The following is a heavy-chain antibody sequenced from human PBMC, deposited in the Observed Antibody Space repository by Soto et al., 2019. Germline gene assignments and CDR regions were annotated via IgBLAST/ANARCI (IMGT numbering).Heavy chain of an antibody. CDR1: GYTFTSYD. V-gene: IGHV1-8*01. CDR2: MNPNSGNT. J-gene: IGHJ4*02. D-gene: IGHD6-13*01. Sequence: ASVKVSCKASGYTFTSYDINWVRQATGQGLEWMGWMNPNSGNTGYAQKFQGRVTMTRNTSISTAYMELSSLRSEDTAVYYCARVGGAYSSSWYANFDYWGQGTLVTVS. CDR3: ARVGGAYSSSWYANFDY.